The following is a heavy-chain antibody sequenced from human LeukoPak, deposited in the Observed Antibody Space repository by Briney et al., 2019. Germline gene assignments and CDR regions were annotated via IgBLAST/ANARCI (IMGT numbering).Heavy chain of an antibody. CDR2: ISGSGGST. J-gene: IGHJ4*02. CDR3: AKGYWRSPSCYPNN. V-gene: IGHV3-23*01. CDR1: GFTFSSYA. D-gene: IGHD2-2*01. Sequence: GGSLRLSCAASGFTFSSYAMSWVRQAPGKGLEWVSAISGSGGSTYYADSVKGRFTISRDNSKNTLYLQMNSLRAEDTAVYYCAKGYWRSPSCYPNNWGQETLVTVSS.